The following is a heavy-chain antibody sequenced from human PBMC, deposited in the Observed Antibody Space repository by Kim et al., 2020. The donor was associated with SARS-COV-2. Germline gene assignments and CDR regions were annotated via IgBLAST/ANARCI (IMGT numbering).Heavy chain of an antibody. Sequence: SETLSLTCTVSSDSISSYYWSWIRQLPGKGLEWLGYIYYSGSTDYNPSLKSRVTISWDTSKNQVSLDVTSVSAADTAVYYCTRSEGRGSCHQFDYWGQGMLVTVSS. CDR3: TRSEGRGSCHQFDY. D-gene: IGHD6-13*01. J-gene: IGHJ4*02. CDR1: SDSISSYY. V-gene: IGHV4-59*01. CDR2: IYYSGST.